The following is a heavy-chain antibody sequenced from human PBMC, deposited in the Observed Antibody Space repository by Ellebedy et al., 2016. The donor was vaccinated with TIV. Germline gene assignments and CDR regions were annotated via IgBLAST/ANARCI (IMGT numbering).Heavy chain of an antibody. D-gene: IGHD1-1*01. CDR2: IYFSGTT. CDR1: GYSISSGYY. CDR3: ARGTVLYNFDAFDI. Sequence: MPSETLSLTCTVSGYSISSGYYWGWIRQPPGKGLEWIASIYFSGTTYYTPSLKSRVTISADTSKNQFSLKVTSVTAPDTAVYYCARGTVLYNFDAFDIWGQGTMVTVSS. J-gene: IGHJ3*02. V-gene: IGHV4-38-2*02.